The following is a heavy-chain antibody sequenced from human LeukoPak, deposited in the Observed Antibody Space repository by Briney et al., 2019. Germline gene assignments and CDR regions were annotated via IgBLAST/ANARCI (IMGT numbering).Heavy chain of an antibody. D-gene: IGHD5-24*01. CDR2: IYYSGST. V-gene: IGHV4-59*08. J-gene: IGHJ4*02. CDR3: ARLFGRDGYNLGLDY. CDR1: GGSIRSYY. Sequence: PSETLSLTCTVSGGSIRSYYWSWIRQPPGKGLEWIGYIYYSGSTNYNPSLKSRVTISVDTSKNQFSLKLSSVTAADTAVYYCARLFGRDGYNLGLDYWGQGTLVTVSS.